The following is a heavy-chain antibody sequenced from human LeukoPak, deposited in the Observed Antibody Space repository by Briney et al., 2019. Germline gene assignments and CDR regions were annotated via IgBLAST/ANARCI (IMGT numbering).Heavy chain of an antibody. V-gene: IGHV3-7*01. CDR2: IIQDGSEK. CDR1: GFTFSNYW. Sequence: GGSLRLSCVASGFTFSNYWMNWVRQAPGKGLEWVANIIQDGSEKNCADSVKGRFTISRDNAKNSLYLQMNSLRAEDTAVYYCARDRAMDDYWGQGTLVTVSS. CDR3: ARDRAMDDY. J-gene: IGHJ4*02. D-gene: IGHD2-8*01.